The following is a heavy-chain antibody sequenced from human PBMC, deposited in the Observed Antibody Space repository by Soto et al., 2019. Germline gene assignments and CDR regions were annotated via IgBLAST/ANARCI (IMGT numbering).Heavy chain of an antibody. J-gene: IGHJ4*02. CDR1: GFAFSSEW. CDR2: IDPYDTGI. CDR3: AKSDSSNWYDYFNY. V-gene: IGHV3-74*01. Sequence: GGALRLSCAACGFAFSSEWMNWVRQAPGKGLVWVSRIDPYDTGITYADPVKGRFTISRDTSKNTLYLQMNSLRAEDTALYYCAKSDSSNWYDYFNYWGQGTLVTVSS. D-gene: IGHD6-13*01.